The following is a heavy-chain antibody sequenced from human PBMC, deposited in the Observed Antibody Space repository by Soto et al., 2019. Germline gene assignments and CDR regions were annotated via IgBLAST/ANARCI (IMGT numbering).Heavy chain of an antibody. J-gene: IGHJ4*02. CDR3: ARIDDYDSSGYADY. CDR2: IIPIFGTA. D-gene: IGHD3-22*01. V-gene: IGHV1-69*13. CDR1: GGTFSSYA. Sequence: SVKVSCKASGGTFSSYAISWVRQAPGQGLEWMGGIIPIFGTANYAQKFQGRVTITADESTSTAYMELRSLRSDDTAVYYCARIDDYDSSGYADYWGQGTLVTVSS.